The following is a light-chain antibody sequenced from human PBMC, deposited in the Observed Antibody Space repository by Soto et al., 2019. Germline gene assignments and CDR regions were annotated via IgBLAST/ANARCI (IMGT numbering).Light chain of an antibody. V-gene: IGLV6-57*03. Sequence: FMLTRPHSVSESPGKTVIISCTRSSGSIASNYVQWYQQRPGSAPTIVIYEDNQRPSGVPDRFSGSVDSSSNSASLTISGLKTEDEADYYCHSYESNNVVFGGGTQLTVL. J-gene: IGLJ3*02. CDR3: HSYESNNVV. CDR1: SGSIASNY. CDR2: EDN.